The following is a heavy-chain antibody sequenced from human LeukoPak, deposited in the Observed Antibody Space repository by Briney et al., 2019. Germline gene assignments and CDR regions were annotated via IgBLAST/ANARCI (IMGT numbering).Heavy chain of an antibody. CDR3: AKAHSSSFSGIDY. Sequence: PGGSLRLSCAASGFTFSDYAMTWVRQAPGKGLESVSIISSGGAGTYYAGSVKGRFTISRDNSKNTLYLQMNSLRAEDTAIYYCAKAHSSSFSGIDYWGQGTLVTVSS. CDR2: ISSGGAGT. J-gene: IGHJ4*02. V-gene: IGHV3-23*01. CDR1: GFTFSDYA. D-gene: IGHD6-13*01.